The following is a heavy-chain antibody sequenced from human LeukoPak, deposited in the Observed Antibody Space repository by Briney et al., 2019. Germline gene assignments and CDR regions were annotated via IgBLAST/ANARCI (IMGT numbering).Heavy chain of an antibody. CDR1: GFTFSSYG. D-gene: IGHD2-8*01. Sequence: PGGSLRLSYAASGFTFSSYGMHWVRQAPGKGLEWVAFIRYDGSNKYYADSVKGRFTISRDNSKNTLYLQMNSLRAEDTAVYYCAKLCTNGVCPFDYWGQGTLVTVSS. CDR3: AKLCTNGVCPFDY. CDR2: IRYDGSNK. J-gene: IGHJ4*02. V-gene: IGHV3-30*02.